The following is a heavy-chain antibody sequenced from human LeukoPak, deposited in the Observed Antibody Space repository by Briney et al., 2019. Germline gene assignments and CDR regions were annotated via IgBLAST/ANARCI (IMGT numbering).Heavy chain of an antibody. V-gene: IGHV3-74*01. D-gene: IGHD6-19*01. CDR3: ARRDSSGWYGLFGMDV. J-gene: IGHJ6*04. CDR2: INSDGSST. CDR1: GFTFSSYW. Sequence: GGSLRLSCAASGFTFSSYWMHWVRQAPGKGLVWVLRINSDGSSTSYADSVKGRFTISRDNAKNTLYLQMNSLRAEDTAVYYCARRDSSGWYGLFGMDVWGKGTTVTVSS.